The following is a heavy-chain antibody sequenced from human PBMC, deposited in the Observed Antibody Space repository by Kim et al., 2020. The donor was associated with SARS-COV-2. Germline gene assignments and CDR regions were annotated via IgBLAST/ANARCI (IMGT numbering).Heavy chain of an antibody. Sequence: SVKVSCKASGGTFSSYAISWVRQAPGQGLEWMGGIIPIFGTANYAQKFQGRVTITADESTSTAYMELSSLRSEDTAVYYCARVSTETYYYDSSGYLPTGYFDYWGQGTLVTVSS. V-gene: IGHV1-69*13. CDR3: ARVSTETYYYDSSGYLPTGYFDY. J-gene: IGHJ4*02. D-gene: IGHD3-22*01. CDR2: IIPIFGTA. CDR1: GGTFSSYA.